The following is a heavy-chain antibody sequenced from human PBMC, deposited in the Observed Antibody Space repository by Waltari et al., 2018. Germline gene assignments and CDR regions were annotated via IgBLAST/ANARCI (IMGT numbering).Heavy chain of an antibody. D-gene: IGHD4-17*01. CDR2: ISGTSHYI. Sequence: EVQVVESGGGLVKPGGSLRLSCTASGCTFSSYSMYWVRQAPGKGLEWVSSISGTSHYIYYSDSVRGRFTISRDNPKNSLYLQMNSLRAEDTAVYYCARGSATTVTTRGPTDYWGQGTLVTVSS. CDR3: ARGSATTVTTRGPTDY. V-gene: IGHV3-21*01. CDR1: GCTFSSYS. J-gene: IGHJ4*02.